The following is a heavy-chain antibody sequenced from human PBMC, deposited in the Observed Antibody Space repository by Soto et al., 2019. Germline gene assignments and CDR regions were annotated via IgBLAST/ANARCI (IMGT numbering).Heavy chain of an antibody. CDR2: FDPEDGET. CDR3: ATVRDFWSGYYRQTGYYFDY. Sequence: ASVKVSCKVSGYTLTELSMHWVRQAPGKGLEWMGGFDPEDGETIYAQKFQGRVTMTEDTSTDTAYMELSSLRSEDTAVYYCATVRDFWSGYYRQTGYYFDYWGQGTLVTVSS. CDR1: GYTLTELS. D-gene: IGHD3-3*01. J-gene: IGHJ4*02. V-gene: IGHV1-24*01.